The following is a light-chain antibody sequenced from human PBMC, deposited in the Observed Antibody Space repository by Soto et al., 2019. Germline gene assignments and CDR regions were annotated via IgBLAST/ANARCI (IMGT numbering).Light chain of an antibody. J-gene: IGLJ2*01. CDR3: CSYAGSYSVI. Sequence: QSALTQPRSVSGSPGQSVTISCTGTSSDVGGYNSVSWYQQHPGKAPKLMICDVSKRPSGVPDRFSGSKSGNTASLTVSGLQAEDEADYYCCSYAGSYSVIFGGGTKLTVL. V-gene: IGLV2-11*01. CDR2: DVS. CDR1: SSDVGGYNS.